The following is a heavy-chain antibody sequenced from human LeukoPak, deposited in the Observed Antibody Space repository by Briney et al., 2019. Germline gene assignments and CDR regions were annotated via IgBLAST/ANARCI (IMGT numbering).Heavy chain of an antibody. CDR3: ARDRGYCSSTSCYEFDY. CDR1: GFTFDDYG. CDR2: VNWNGGST. V-gene: IGHV3-20*04. D-gene: IGHD2-2*01. Sequence: GGSLRLSCAASGFTFDDYGMSWVRQAPGKGLEWVSGVNWNGGSTGYADSVKGRFTISRDNAKNSLYLQMNSLRAEDTALYYCARDRGYCSSTSCYEFDYWGQGTLVTVSS. J-gene: IGHJ4*02.